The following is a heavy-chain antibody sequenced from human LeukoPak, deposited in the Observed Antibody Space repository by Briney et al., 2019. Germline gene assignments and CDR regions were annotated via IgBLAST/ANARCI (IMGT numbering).Heavy chain of an antibody. J-gene: IGHJ4*02. Sequence: ASVKVSCETSGYTFTRDGVSWVRQAPGQGLEWMGWISPHNGNRDYAQKFKDRVTMTTDTSTNTVYLELRSLRPDDTAMYYCARTGYGSGSDDFDFWGQGTLVTVSS. V-gene: IGHV1-18*01. D-gene: IGHD3-10*01. CDR1: GYTFTRDG. CDR3: ARTGYGSGSDDFDF. CDR2: ISPHNGNR.